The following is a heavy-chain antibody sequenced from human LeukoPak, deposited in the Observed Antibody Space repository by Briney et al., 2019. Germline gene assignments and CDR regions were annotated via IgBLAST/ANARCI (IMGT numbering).Heavy chain of an antibody. Sequence: GGSLRLSCAASGFTFSSYAMSWVRQAPGKGLEWVAVISYDGSNKYYADSVKGRFTISRDDSKNTLYLQMNSLRAEDTAVYYCARGPRRAYCGGDCHFDYWGQGTLVTVSS. CDR3: ARGPRRAYCGGDCHFDY. CDR1: GFTFSSYA. D-gene: IGHD2-21*02. J-gene: IGHJ4*02. V-gene: IGHV3-30*04. CDR2: ISYDGSNK.